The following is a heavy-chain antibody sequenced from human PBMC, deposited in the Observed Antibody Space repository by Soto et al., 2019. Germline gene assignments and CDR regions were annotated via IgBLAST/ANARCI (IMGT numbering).Heavy chain of an antibody. CDR1: GYTFTSYD. CDR3: ARGGDIVVVVAASGYGMDV. J-gene: IGHJ6*02. D-gene: IGHD2-15*01. V-gene: IGHV1-8*01. Sequence: ASVKVSCKASGYTFTSYDINWVRQATGQGLEWMGWMNPNSGNTGYAQKFQGRVTMTRNTSISTAYMELSSLRSEDTAVYYCARGGDIVVVVAASGYGMDVWGQGTTVTVSS. CDR2: MNPNSGNT.